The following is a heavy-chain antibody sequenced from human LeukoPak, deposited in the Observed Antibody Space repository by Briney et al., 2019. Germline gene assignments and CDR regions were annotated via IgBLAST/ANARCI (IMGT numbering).Heavy chain of an antibody. CDR1: GFTFSSYS. CDR3: AGYGYCSSTSCSAFDY. D-gene: IGHD2-2*01. Sequence: GGSLRLSCAASGFTFSSYSMNWVRQAPGKGLEWVSSISSSSSYIYYADSVKGRFTISRDNAKNSLYLQMNSLRAEDTAVYYCAGYGYCSSTSCSAFDYWGQGTLVTVSS. J-gene: IGHJ4*02. V-gene: IGHV3-21*01. CDR2: ISSSSSYI.